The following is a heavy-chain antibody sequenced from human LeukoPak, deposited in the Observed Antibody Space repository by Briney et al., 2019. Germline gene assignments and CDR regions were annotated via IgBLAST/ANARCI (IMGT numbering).Heavy chain of an antibody. CDR1: GGTFSSYA. Sequence: SVRVSRKASGGTFSSYAISWVRQAPGQGLGWMGTIIPIVGIANYPQKFQGRVTITADKSTSTAYMELSSLRSEDTAVYYCARDGEMATIYFDYWGQGTLVTVSS. CDR3: ARDGEMATIYFDY. D-gene: IGHD5-24*01. J-gene: IGHJ4*02. CDR2: IIPIVGIA. V-gene: IGHV1-69*04.